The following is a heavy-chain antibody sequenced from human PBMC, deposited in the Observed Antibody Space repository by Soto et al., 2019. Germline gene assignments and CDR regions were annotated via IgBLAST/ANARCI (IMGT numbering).Heavy chain of an antibody. CDR3: ARDRVVLRFVEWLLSHYGLGG. CDR1: GYTFTSYY. Sequence: AYVKVSCKASGYTFTSYYMHWVRQAPRQGLEWMGIINPSGGSTSYAQKFQGRVTMTRATSTSTVYMELSSLRSEDTAVSTCARDRVVLRFVEWLLSHYGLGGCGKGTTGTVSS. J-gene: IGHJ6*01. V-gene: IGHV1-46*01. D-gene: IGHD3-3*01. CDR2: INPSGGST.